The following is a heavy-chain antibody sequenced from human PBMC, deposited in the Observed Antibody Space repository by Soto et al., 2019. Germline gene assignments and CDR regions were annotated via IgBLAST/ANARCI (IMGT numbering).Heavy chain of an antibody. CDR1: GGSFRTYA. J-gene: IGHJ2*01. CDR3: ARVGPPSPSVIWFFDL. Sequence: QGQLVQSGAEVKKPGSSVKVSCKASGGSFRTYAINWVRQAPGQGLEWMGGIIPMLAAPTYAQKFQGRLTITADESTTTVYMELSSLTSEDTGVYYCARVGPPSPSVIWFFDLWGRGTLVTVSS. V-gene: IGHV1-69*01. D-gene: IGHD2-21*01. CDR2: IIPMLAAP.